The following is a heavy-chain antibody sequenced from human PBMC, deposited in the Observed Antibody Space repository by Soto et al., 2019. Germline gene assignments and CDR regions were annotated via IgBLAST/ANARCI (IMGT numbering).Heavy chain of an antibody. CDR3: ARDRCSGGSCYNWFDP. J-gene: IGHJ5*02. Sequence: SVKVSCKASGGTFSSYAISWVRQAPGQGLEWMGGIIPIFGTANYAQKFQGRVTITADESTSTAYMELSSLRSEDAAVYYCARDRCSGGSCYNWFDPWGQGTLVTVSS. CDR1: GGTFSSYA. V-gene: IGHV1-69*13. D-gene: IGHD2-15*01. CDR2: IIPIFGTA.